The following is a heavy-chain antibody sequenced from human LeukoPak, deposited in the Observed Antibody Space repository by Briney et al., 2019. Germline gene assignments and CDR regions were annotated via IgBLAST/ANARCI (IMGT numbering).Heavy chain of an antibody. J-gene: IGHJ4*02. D-gene: IGHD3-10*01. CDR2: IYYSGST. V-gene: IGHV4-39*01. Sequence: PSETLSLTCTVSGGSISSSSYYWGWIRQPPGKGLEWIGSIYYSGSTYYNPSLKSRVTISVDTSKNQFSLKLSSVTAADTAVYYCARAIRYGSGSFDYWGQGTLVTVSS. CDR1: GGSISSSSYY. CDR3: ARAIRYGSGSFDY.